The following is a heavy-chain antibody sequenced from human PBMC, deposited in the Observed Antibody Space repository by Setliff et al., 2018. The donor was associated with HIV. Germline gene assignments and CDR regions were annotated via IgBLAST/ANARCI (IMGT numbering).Heavy chain of an antibody. Sequence: PSETLSLTCAVSGDSINKYYWSWIRQPPGKGLEWIGYIYTSGSTNYNPSLKSRVTISVDTSKNQFSLKLSSVTAADTAVYYCARTFGDLKHYNYYYTIDVWGQGTTVTVSS. CDR2: IYTSGST. V-gene: IGHV4-4*09. CDR1: GDSINKYY. J-gene: IGHJ6*02. D-gene: IGHD3-10*01. CDR3: ARTFGDLKHYNYYYTIDV.